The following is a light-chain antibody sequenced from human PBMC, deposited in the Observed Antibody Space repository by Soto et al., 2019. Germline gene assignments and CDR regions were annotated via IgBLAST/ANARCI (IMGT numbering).Light chain of an antibody. V-gene: IGKV3-15*01. J-gene: IGKJ5*01. Sequence: MTQSPATLSVSPGETATLSFRASQRVSSNLAWYQQKPGQAPRPLIYGASTRATGIPARFSGSGSGTEFTLTISSLQSEDFAVYYCQQYNNWPITFCQGTRLEI. CDR1: QRVSSN. CDR3: QQYNNWPIT. CDR2: GAS.